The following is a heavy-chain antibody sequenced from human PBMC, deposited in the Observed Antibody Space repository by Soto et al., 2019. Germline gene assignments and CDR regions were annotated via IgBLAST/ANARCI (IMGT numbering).Heavy chain of an antibody. CDR2: IRDSSSTI. CDR3: ARDRSPAYYYDPDGYSDALDI. J-gene: IGHJ3*02. CDR1: GFTFSSYS. Sequence: PGGSLRLSCAASGFTFSSYSMNWVRQAPGKGLEWVSYIRDSSSTIYYADSVKGRFTVSRDNAKNSLYLQMNSLRDEDTAVYYCARDRSPAYYYDPDGYSDALDIWGQGTMVTVSS. V-gene: IGHV3-48*02. D-gene: IGHD3-22*01.